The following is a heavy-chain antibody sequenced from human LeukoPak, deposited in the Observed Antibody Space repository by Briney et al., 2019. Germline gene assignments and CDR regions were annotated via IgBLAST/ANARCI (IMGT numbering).Heavy chain of an antibody. V-gene: IGHV1-3*04. D-gene: IGHD3-10*01. CDR3: ARDEVDYYGMDV. J-gene: IGHJ6*02. Sequence: EASVKVSCKASGYTFTRSALHWVRQAPGQRLEWMGWTSNYNGNTKYSGKFQGRVTITRDTSANIVYMELNSLRSQDTGVYYCARDEVDYYGMDVWGQGTTITVSS. CDR2: TSNYNGNT. CDR1: GYTFTRSA.